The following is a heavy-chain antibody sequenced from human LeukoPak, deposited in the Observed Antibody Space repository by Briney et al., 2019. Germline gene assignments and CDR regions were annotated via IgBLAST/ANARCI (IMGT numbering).Heavy chain of an antibody. CDR3: ARDIRSGITMVRGVIIPSFDAFDI. V-gene: IGHV3-30-3*01. CDR1: GFTFSSYA. D-gene: IGHD3-10*01. J-gene: IGHJ3*02. CDR2: ISYDGSNK. Sequence: GGSLRLSCAASGFTFSSYAMHWVRQAPGKGLEWVAVISYDGSNKYYADSVKGRFTISRDNSKNTLYLQMNSLRAEDTAVYYCARDIRSGITMVRGVIIPSFDAFDIWGQGTMVTVSS.